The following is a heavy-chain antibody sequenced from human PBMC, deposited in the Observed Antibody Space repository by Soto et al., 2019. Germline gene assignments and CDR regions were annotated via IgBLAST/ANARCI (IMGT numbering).Heavy chain of an antibody. D-gene: IGHD5-12*01. J-gene: IGHJ3*02. Sequence: GGSLRLSCAASGFTFSSYAMHWVCQAPGKGLEWVAVISYDGSNKYYADSVKGRFTISRDNSKNTLYLQMNSLRAEDTAVYYCARPQVRGGRDGYNYAFDIWGQGTMVTVSS. CDR3: ARPQVRGGRDGYNYAFDI. CDR1: GFTFSSYA. CDR2: ISYDGSNK. V-gene: IGHV3-30*04.